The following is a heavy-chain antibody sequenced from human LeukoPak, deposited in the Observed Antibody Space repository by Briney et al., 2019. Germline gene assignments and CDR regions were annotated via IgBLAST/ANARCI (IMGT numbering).Heavy chain of an antibody. CDR2: ISAYNGNT. Sequence: ASVKVSCKASGYTFTSYGISWVRQAPGQGLGWMVWISAYNGNTNYAQKLQGRVTMTTDPSTSTAYMELRSLRSDDTAVYYCARDAITIFGVVTPFDPWGQGTLVTVSS. D-gene: IGHD3-3*01. V-gene: IGHV1-18*01. CDR3: ARDAITIFGVVTPFDP. CDR1: GYTFTSYG. J-gene: IGHJ5*02.